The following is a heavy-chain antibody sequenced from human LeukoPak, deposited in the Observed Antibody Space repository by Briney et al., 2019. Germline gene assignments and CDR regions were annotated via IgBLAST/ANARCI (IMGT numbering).Heavy chain of an antibody. Sequence: PGGSLRLSCAASGFTFSNYWMHWVRQAPGKGLVWVSRINSDGSSTGYADSVKGRFTIPRDNAKNTLYLQMNSLRAEDTAVYYCARDRDSSGWYYVDYWGQGTLATVSS. CDR2: INSDGSST. CDR1: GFTFSNYW. J-gene: IGHJ4*02. D-gene: IGHD6-19*01. CDR3: ARDRDSSGWYYVDY. V-gene: IGHV3-74*01.